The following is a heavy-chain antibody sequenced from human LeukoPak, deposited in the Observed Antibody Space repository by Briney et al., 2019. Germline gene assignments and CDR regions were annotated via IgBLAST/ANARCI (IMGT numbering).Heavy chain of an antibody. CDR2: ISSNGGST. V-gene: IGHV3-64*01. D-gene: IGHD2-21*02. Sequence: PGGSLRLSCAASGFTFSSYAMHWVRQAPGKGLEYVSAISSNGGSTYYANSVKGRFTISRDNSKNTLYLQMGSLRAEDMAVYYCARARGSCGGDCYWNAFDIWGQGTMVTVSS. CDR3: ARARGSCGGDCYWNAFDI. CDR1: GFTFSSYA. J-gene: IGHJ3*02.